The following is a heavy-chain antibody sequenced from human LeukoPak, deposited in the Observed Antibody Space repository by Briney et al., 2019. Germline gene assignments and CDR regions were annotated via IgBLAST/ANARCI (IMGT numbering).Heavy chain of an antibody. CDR1: GFTFSSYS. D-gene: IGHD3-16*02. Sequence: GGSLRLSCAASGFTFSSYSMNWVRQAPGKGLEWVSSISSSSSYIYYADSVKGRFTISRDNAKNSLYLQMNSLRAEDTAVYYCARDLEPFFWGSYRLSSSVGYWGQGTLVTVSS. CDR2: ISSSSSYI. V-gene: IGHV3-21*01. CDR3: ARDLEPFFWGSYRLSSSVGY. J-gene: IGHJ4*02.